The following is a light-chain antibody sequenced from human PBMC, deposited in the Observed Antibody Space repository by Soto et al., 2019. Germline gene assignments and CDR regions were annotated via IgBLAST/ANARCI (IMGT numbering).Light chain of an antibody. Sequence: QSALTQPASVSGSPGQSITISCTGTNSDVGGYNYVSWYQHHPGKAPKLMIYEVSYRPSGVSNRFSGSKSGNTASLTISGRQAEDEADYYCTSYTSISTLGVFGTGTKLTVL. J-gene: IGLJ1*01. CDR2: EVS. CDR1: NSDVGGYNY. CDR3: TSYTSISTLGV. V-gene: IGLV2-14*01.